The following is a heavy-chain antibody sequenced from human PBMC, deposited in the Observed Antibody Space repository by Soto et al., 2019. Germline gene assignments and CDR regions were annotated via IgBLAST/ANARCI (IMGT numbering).Heavy chain of an antibody. CDR3: ARRYYGGKSSPYYGMDV. CDR2: ISSSGSTI. D-gene: IGHD4-17*01. V-gene: IGHV3-48*03. CDR1: GFTFSSYE. Sequence: EVQLVESGGGLVQPGGSLRLSCAASGFTFSSYEMNWVRQAPGKGLEWVSYISSSGSTIYYADSVKGRFTISRDNAKNSLYLQMNSLRAEDTAVYYCARRYYGGKSSPYYGMDVWGQGTTVTVSS. J-gene: IGHJ6*02.